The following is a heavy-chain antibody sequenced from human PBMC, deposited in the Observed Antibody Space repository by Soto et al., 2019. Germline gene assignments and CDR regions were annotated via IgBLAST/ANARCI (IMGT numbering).Heavy chain of an antibody. CDR1: GFTFSDYY. CDR2: ISSGGSTI. J-gene: IGHJ4*02. V-gene: IGHV3-11*01. Sequence: PGGSLRLSCAASGFTFSDYYMTWIRQAPGKGLEWVSYISSGGSTIQYADSVEGRFTISRDNAKKSLYLQMSSLRAEDTAVYYCARVRGYYDSSGFDYWGQGTLVTVSS. CDR3: ARVRGYYDSSGFDY. D-gene: IGHD3-22*01.